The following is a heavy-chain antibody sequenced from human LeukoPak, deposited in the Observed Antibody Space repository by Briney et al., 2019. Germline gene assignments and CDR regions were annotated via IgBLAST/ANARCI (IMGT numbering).Heavy chain of an antibody. Sequence: QPGRSLRLSCAASGFTFDDYAMHWVRQAPGKGLEWVSGISWNSGSIGYADSVKGRFTISRDNAKNSLYLQMNSLRAEDTALYYCAKDIDSYSSGWYGGFVYWGQGTLVTVSS. D-gene: IGHD6-19*01. J-gene: IGHJ4*02. CDR3: AKDIDSYSSGWYGGFVY. CDR2: ISWNSGSI. V-gene: IGHV3-9*01. CDR1: GFTFDDYA.